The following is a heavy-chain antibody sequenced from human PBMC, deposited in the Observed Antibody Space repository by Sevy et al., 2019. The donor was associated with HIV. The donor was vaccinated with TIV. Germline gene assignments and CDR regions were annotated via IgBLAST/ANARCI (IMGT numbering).Heavy chain of an antibody. J-gene: IGHJ4*02. CDR1: GFTFSSYW. D-gene: IGHD6-19*01. CDR2: IKQDGSEQ. V-gene: IGHV3-7*01. CDR3: ARDDIAVAGTPDY. Sequence: GGSLRLSCAASGFTFSSYWMSWVRQAPGKGLEWVANIKQDGSEQYYVDSVKGRFTISRDNAKNSLYLQMNSLRAEDTAVYYCARDDIAVAGTPDYWGQGTLVTVSS.